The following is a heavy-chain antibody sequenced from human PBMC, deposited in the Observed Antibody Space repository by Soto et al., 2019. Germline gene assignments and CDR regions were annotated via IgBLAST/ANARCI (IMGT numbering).Heavy chain of an antibody. CDR3: ARSIVVVTVADV. CDR2: INAGNGNT. CDR1: GYTFTSYA. V-gene: IGHV1-3*01. D-gene: IGHD2-21*02. Sequence: ASVKVSCKASGYTFTSYAMHWVRQAPGQRLEWMGWINAGNGNTKYSQKFQGRVTITRDTSASTAYMELSSLRSEDTAVYDCARSIVVVTVADVWGQGTPVTVSS. J-gene: IGHJ4*02.